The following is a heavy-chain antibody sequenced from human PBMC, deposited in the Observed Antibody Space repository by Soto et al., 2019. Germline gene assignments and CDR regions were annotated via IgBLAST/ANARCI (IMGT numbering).Heavy chain of an antibody. J-gene: IGHJ5*02. Sequence: GSGPTLVNPTETLTLTCTISGFSLSNGRMGVSWIRQPPGRALEWLAHFFSDVERSYSTSMQSRLTMSQDTSGTQVVLTMTNTDLQDTGTYYCAHKEYYFATGTYYNVRWFDPWGQGILVTVSS. CDR2: FFSDVER. V-gene: IGHV2-26*03. D-gene: IGHD3-10*01. CDR1: GFSLSNGRMG. CDR3: AHKEYYFATGTYYNVRWFDP.